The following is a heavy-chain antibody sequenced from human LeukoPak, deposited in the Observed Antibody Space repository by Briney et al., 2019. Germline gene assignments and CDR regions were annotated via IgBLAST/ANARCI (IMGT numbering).Heavy chain of an antibody. CDR2: MGRDGSST. J-gene: IGHJ5*02. CDR3: ARDLTVTSTCWFDR. V-gene: IGHV3-74*01. Sequence: GGSLRLSCAASGFTFINYWMHWVRQAPGEGLVWVARMGRDGSSTTYADSVKGRFTISRDNAKNSLYLQMNSLRAEDTAVYYCARDLTVTSTCWFDRWGQGTLVTVSS. CDR1: GFTFINYW. D-gene: IGHD4-11*01.